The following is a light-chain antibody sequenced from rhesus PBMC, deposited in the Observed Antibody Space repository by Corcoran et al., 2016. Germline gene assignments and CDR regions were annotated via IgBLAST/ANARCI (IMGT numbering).Light chain of an antibody. CDR1: GSAIGVYNR. Sequence: QAAPTQSPSVAGSPGQSVTISCTGTGSAIGVYNRVSWYQQYPGKAPKLMIYEVIKRPSGVSDRFSGSKSGNTASLTISGLQAEDEADYYCSSYATNGTFVFGAGTRLTVL. V-gene: IGLV2-13*03. CDR3: SSYATNGTFV. CDR2: EVI. J-gene: IGLJ1*01.